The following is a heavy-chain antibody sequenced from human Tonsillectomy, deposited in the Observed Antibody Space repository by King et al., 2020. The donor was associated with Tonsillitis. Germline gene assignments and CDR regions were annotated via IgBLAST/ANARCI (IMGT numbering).Heavy chain of an antibody. D-gene: IGHD2/OR15-2a*01. Sequence: VQLVESAGVVVQPGGSLRLSCVASGFTFDNYTMHWVRQAPGKGLECVSLITWDGGSAYYGDSVKGRFSISRDNSKNSLYLQMNSLITEDTALYFCAKEQKKYFEAWGQATLVTVSS. CDR2: ITWDGGSA. J-gene: IGHJ4*02. CDR1: GFTFDNYT. V-gene: IGHV3-43*01. CDR3: AKEQKKYFEA.